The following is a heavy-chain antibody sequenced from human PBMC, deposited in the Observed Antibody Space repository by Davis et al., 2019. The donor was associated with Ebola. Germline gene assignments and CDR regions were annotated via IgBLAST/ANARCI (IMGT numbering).Heavy chain of an antibody. CDR3: ARYYYDSSGVQGLDY. CDR1: GLRFSSYA. CDR2: ISYDGNYE. J-gene: IGHJ4*02. D-gene: IGHD3-22*01. V-gene: IGHV3-30-3*01. Sequence: GESLKISCAVSGLRFSSYAMEWVRQAPGKGLEWVAAISYDGNYEYYADSVKGRFTISRDNPKNTLYLQMNSLRPDDTAVFFCARYYYDSSGVQGLDYWGQGTLVTVSS.